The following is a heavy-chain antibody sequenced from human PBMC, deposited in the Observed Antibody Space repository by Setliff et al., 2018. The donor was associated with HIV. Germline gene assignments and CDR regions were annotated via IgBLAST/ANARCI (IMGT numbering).Heavy chain of an antibody. J-gene: IGHJ6*03. V-gene: IGHV4-59*11. CDR1: GGSISSHY. D-gene: IGHD3-10*01. Sequence: LSLTCTVSGGSISSHYWSWIRQPPGKGLEWIGYIYYSGSTNYNPSLKSRVTISVDTSKNQFSLKLSSVTAADTAVYYCARDGPLEGSYRYYYYYMDVWGKGTTVTAP. CDR2: IYYSGST. CDR3: ARDGPLEGSYRYYYYYMDV.